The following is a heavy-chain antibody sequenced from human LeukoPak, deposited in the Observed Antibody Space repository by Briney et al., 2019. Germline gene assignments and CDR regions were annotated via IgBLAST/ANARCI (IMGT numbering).Heavy chain of an antibody. Sequence: ASVKVSCKASGYTFTSHGINWVRQAPGQGLEWMGWISGYNGNTDYAQKFQGRVTMTTDRSTNTVYLELRSLRSDDTAVYYCARDRPTMITFGGVIIAAYWGRGTLVSVSS. CDR1: GYTFTSHG. D-gene: IGHD3-16*02. V-gene: IGHV1-18*01. CDR3: ARDRPTMITFGGVIIAAY. CDR2: ISGYNGNT. J-gene: IGHJ4*02.